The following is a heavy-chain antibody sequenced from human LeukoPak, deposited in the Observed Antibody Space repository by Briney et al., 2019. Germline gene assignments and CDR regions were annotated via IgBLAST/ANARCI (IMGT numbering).Heavy chain of an antibody. CDR2: IYPGDSDT. Sequence: GESLKISCEASGYTFTNSWIGWVRQMPGKGLEWMGIIYPGDSDTRYSPSFQGQVTISADKSISTAYLQWSSLKASDTAMYYCARHGDFNYYDSSGSYFDYWGQGTLVTVSS. J-gene: IGHJ4*02. D-gene: IGHD3-22*01. CDR1: GYTFTNSW. CDR3: ARHGDFNYYDSSGSYFDY. V-gene: IGHV5-51*01.